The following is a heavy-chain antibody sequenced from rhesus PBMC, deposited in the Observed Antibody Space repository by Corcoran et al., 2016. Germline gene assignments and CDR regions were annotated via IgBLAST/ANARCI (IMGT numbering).Heavy chain of an antibody. D-gene: IGHD2-15*01. CDR1: GGSIRDSYR. J-gene: IGHJ4*01. CDR3: ARSNIVVVLNFDY. Sequence: QVQLQESGPGVVKPSETLSLTCAVSGGSIRDSYRWSWVRQPPGKGLEWIGYIYGTSTSTNYNASLKIRVTISKDTSKNPFSLKLSSLTAADTAVYYCARSNIVVVLNFDYWGQGVLVTVSS. V-gene: IGHV4S10*01. CDR2: IYGTSTST.